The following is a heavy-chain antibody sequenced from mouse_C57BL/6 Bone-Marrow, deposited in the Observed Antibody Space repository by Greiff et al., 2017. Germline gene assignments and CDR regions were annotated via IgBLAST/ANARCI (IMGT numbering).Heavy chain of an antibody. Sequence: VHVKQSGAELVRPGASVKLSCTASGFNIKDDYIHWVKQRPEQGLEWIGWIDPEIGDTEYASKFQGKATITSDTSSNTAYLQLSSLTSEDTAVYYCSSFDGNYFDVWGQGTPLTVAS. V-gene: IGHV14-4*01. CDR1: GFNIKDDY. D-gene: IGHD2-3*01. CDR2: IDPEIGDT. J-gene: IGHJ2*01. CDR3: SSFDGNYFDV.